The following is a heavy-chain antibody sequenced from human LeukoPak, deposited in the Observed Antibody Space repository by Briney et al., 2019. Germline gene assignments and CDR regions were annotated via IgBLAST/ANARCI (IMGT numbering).Heavy chain of an antibody. CDR3: ATFGCLGDCDY. CDR2: ITGRGGYT. D-gene: IGHD3-10*01. V-gene: IGHV3-23*01. Sequence: PGGSLRLSCAASGFTFSTYTMSWVRQAPGKGLEWVSAITGRGGYTYSAHSVKGRFTISRDNPKNTMFPQMNSLRAEDTAVYYCATFGCLGDCDYWGQGTLVTVSS. J-gene: IGHJ4*02. CDR1: GFTFSTYT.